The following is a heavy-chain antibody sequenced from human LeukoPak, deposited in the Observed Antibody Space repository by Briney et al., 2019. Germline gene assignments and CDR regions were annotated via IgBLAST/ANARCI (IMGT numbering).Heavy chain of an antibody. Sequence: GGSLRLSCAASGFTFSDYYMSWIRQAPGKGLEWVSYISSSGSTIYYADSVKGRFTISRDNAKNSLYLQMDSLRAEDTAVYYCASNYWYYYGSGSDDAFDIWGQGTMVTVSS. J-gene: IGHJ3*02. D-gene: IGHD3-10*01. CDR3: ASNYWYYYGSGSDDAFDI. CDR1: GFTFSDYY. CDR2: ISSSGSTI. V-gene: IGHV3-11*01.